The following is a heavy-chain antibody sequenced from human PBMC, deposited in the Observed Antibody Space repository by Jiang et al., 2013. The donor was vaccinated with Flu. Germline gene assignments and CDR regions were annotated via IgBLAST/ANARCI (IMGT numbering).Heavy chain of an antibody. CDR1: GYTFTGYY. D-gene: IGHD3-3*01. J-gene: IGHJ5*02. Sequence: SCKASGYTFTGYYMHWVRQAPGQGLEWMGWINPNSGGTNYAQKFQGRVTMTRDTSISTAYMELSRLRSDDTAVYYCARGNDFGSGYSVRWFDPWGQGTLVTVSS. CDR2: INPNSGGT. V-gene: IGHV1-2*02. CDR3: ARGNDFGSGYSVRWFDP.